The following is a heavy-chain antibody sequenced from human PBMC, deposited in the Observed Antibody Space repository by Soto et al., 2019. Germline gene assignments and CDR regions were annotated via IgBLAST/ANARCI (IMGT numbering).Heavy chain of an antibody. CDR1: GYSFTSYW. CDR3: ATDHGYCSSTSCYAYYYYGMDV. Sequence: GESLKISCKGSGYSFTSYWISWVRQMPGKGLEWMGRIDPSDSYTNYSPSFQGHVTISADKSISTAYLQWSSLKASDTAMYYCATDHGYCSSTSCYAYYYYGMDVWGQGTTVTVS. V-gene: IGHV5-10-1*01. D-gene: IGHD2-2*01. CDR2: IDPSDSYT. J-gene: IGHJ6*02.